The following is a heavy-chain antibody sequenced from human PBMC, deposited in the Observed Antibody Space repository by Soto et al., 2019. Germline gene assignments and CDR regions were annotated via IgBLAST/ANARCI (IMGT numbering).Heavy chain of an antibody. CDR1: GGTFSSYA. CDR3: ARSGYSGYYLYYFDY. V-gene: IGHV1-69*01. CDR2: IIPIFGTA. Sequence: QVQLVQSGAEVKKPGSSVKVSCKASGGTFSSYAISWVRQAPGQGLEWMGGIIPIFGTANYAQKFQGRVTITANESTSTAYMELSSLRSEDTAVYYCARSGYSGYYLYYFDYWGQGTLVTVSS. D-gene: IGHD3-22*01. J-gene: IGHJ4*02.